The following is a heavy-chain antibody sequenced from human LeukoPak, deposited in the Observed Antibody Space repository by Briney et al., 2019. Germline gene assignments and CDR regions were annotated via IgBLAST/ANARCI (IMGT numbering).Heavy chain of an antibody. CDR3: ARTARLLES. J-gene: IGHJ4*02. Sequence: PGGSLRLSCAASGFTYSSYWMTWVHQAPGMEPECVANINQDGSEKNYVDSVRGRFTISRDNARNSLYLQLNSLRAEDTAVYYCARTARLLESWGQGTLVTVSS. CDR2: INQDGSEK. V-gene: IGHV3-7*01. D-gene: IGHD2-21*02. CDR1: GFTYSSYW.